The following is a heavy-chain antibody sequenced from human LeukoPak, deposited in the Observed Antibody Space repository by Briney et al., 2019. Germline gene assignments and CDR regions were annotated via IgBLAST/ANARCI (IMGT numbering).Heavy chain of an antibody. CDR1: GGSFSGYY. V-gene: IGHV4-34*01. CDR3: AAASLWFGELLSYYFYGMDV. D-gene: IGHD3-10*01. Sequence: PSETLSLTCAVYGGSFSGYYWSWIRQPPGKGLEWIGEINHSGSTNYNPSLKSRVTISVDTSKNQFSLKLSSVTAADTAVYYCAAASLWFGELLSYYFYGMDVWGQGTTVTVS. J-gene: IGHJ6*02. CDR2: INHSGST.